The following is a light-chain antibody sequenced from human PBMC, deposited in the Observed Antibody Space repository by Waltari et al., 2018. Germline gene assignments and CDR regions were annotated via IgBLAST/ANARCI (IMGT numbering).Light chain of an antibody. CDR3: ASWDNGVKVSYV. CDR1: TSNIARNT. Sequence: QSVLTQPPSASGTPGQSVTISCSGSTSNIARNTVNWYQQLPGLAPKLLISSNNKRPSGVPERFSGSKSGTSASLAISGLQSEDEADYYCASWDNGVKVSYVFGTGTKVTVL. V-gene: IGLV1-44*01. J-gene: IGLJ1*01. CDR2: SNN.